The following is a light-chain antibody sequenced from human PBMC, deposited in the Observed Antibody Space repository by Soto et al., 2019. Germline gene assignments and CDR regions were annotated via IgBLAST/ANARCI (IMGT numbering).Light chain of an antibody. Sequence: QSALTQPPSASGSPGQSVTISCTGTSNDVGAYDYVSWHQQHPGKAPKLIIYEVSKRPSGVPARFSGSKSGDTAYLTVSGLQAEDEADYHFSAYAVRNSVVFGGGTKLTVL. CDR2: EVS. J-gene: IGLJ2*01. V-gene: IGLV2-8*01. CDR1: SNDVGAYDY. CDR3: SAYAVRNSVV.